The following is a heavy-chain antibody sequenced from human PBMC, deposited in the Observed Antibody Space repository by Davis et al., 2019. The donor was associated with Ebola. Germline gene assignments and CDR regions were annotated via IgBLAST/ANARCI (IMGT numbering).Heavy chain of an antibody. D-gene: IGHD2/OR15-2a*01. Sequence: GSLRLSCTVSGGSISNYYWSWIRQPPGKGLEWIGYIYSTGGTEYNPSLKTRVMMSVDTSKNQFSLKLRSVTAADTAIYYCAKDNRNIWSEVWGQGTMVTVSS. V-gene: IGHV4-59*01. J-gene: IGHJ3*01. CDR2: IYSTGGT. CDR3: AKDNRNIWSEV. CDR1: GGSISNYY.